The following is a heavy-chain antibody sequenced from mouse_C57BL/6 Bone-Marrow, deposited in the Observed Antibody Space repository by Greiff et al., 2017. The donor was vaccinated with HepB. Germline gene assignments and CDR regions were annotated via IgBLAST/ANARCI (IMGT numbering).Heavy chain of an antibody. J-gene: IGHJ1*03. CDR1: GFTFSSYG. CDR2: ISSGGSYT. V-gene: IGHV5-6*01. D-gene: IGHD1-1*01. CDR3: ARVYYYGSSPNV. Sequence: EVQLVESGGDLVKPGGSLKLSCAASGFTFSSYGMSWVRQTPDKRLEWVATISSGGSYTYYPDSVKGRFTISLDNAKNTLYLQMSSLKSEDTAMYYCARVYYYGSSPNVWGTGTTVTVSS.